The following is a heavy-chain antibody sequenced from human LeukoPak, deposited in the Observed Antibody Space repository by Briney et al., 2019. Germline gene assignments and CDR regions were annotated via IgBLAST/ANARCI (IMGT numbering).Heavy chain of an antibody. CDR1: PFTFSSYG. D-gene: IGHD6-19*01. Sequence: PGGSLRLSCAASPFTFSSYGMHWVRQAPGKGLEWVSYTGSSSTTIYYADSVKGRFTISRDNAKNSLYLQMNSLKAEDTAVYYCARGVAVAAFSAFDVWGQGTMVTVSS. CDR3: ARGVAVAAFSAFDV. CDR2: TGSSSTTI. J-gene: IGHJ3*01. V-gene: IGHV3-48*01.